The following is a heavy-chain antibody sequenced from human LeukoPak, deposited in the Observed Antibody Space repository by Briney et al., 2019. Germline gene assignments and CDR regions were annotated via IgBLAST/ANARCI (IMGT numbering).Heavy chain of an antibody. Sequence: GGSLRLSCAASGFTFSSYSMHWVRQAPGKGLEWVSSISSSSSYIYYADSVKGRFTISRDNAKNSLYLQMNSLRAEDTAVYYCAELGITMIGGVWGKGTTVTISS. CDR3: AELGITMIGGV. CDR1: GFTFSSYS. V-gene: IGHV3-21*01. J-gene: IGHJ6*04. CDR2: ISSSSSYI. D-gene: IGHD3-10*02.